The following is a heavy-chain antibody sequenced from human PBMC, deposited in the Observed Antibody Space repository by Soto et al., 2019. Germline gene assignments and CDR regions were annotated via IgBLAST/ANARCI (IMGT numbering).Heavy chain of an antibody. V-gene: IGHV4-30-4*01. Sequence: PSETLSLTCTVSGVSISSGDYYWSWIRQPPGKGPEWIGYIYYSGSTYYNPSLKSRVTISVDTSKNQFSLKLSSVTAADTAVYYCAREKGYYDFWSGYLFPSETDYWGQGTLVTVSS. J-gene: IGHJ4*02. CDR2: IYYSGST. CDR1: GVSISSGDYY. D-gene: IGHD3-3*01. CDR3: AREKGYYDFWSGYLFPSETDY.